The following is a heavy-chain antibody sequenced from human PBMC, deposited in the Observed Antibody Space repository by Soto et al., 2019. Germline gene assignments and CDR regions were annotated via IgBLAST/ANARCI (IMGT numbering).Heavy chain of an antibody. CDR1: GGSISSYY. D-gene: IGHD2-15*01. CDR2: IYTSGST. V-gene: IGHV4-4*07. J-gene: IGHJ5*02. CDR3: ARTPIDPYCSGGSCYPNCFDP. Sequence: PSETLSLTCTVSGGSISSYYWSWIRQPAGKGLEWIGRIYTSGSTNYNPSLKSRVTMSVDTSKNQFSLKLSSVTAADTAVYYCARTPIDPYCSGGSCYPNCFDPWGQGTLVTVSS.